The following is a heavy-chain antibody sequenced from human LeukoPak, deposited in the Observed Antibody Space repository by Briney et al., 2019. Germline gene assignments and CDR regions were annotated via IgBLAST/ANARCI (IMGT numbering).Heavy chain of an antibody. Sequence: ASVKVSCKASGYTFTSYYMHWVRQAPGQGLEWMGIINPSGGSTSYAQKFQGRVTMTRDTSTSTVYMELSSLRSEDTAVYYCARSNRGYSSPDWFDPWAREPWSPSPQ. J-gene: IGHJ5*02. CDR1: GYTFTSYY. CDR3: ARSNRGYSSPDWFDP. D-gene: IGHD6-19*01. CDR2: INPSGGST. V-gene: IGHV1-46*01.